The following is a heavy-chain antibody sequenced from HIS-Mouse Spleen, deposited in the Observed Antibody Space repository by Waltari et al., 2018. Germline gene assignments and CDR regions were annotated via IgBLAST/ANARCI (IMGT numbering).Heavy chain of an antibody. Sequence: QVQLVQSGAEVKKPGASVKVSCKASGYTFTGYYMHWVRQAPGQGLEWMGWINPNSGGTNYAQKFQGRVTMTRDTSISTAYMGLSRLGSDDTAVYYCARAGREWELRRGAFDIWGQGTMVTVSS. D-gene: IGHD1-26*01. J-gene: IGHJ3*02. CDR2: INPNSGGT. CDR1: GYTFTGYY. V-gene: IGHV1-2*02. CDR3: ARAGREWELRRGAFDI.